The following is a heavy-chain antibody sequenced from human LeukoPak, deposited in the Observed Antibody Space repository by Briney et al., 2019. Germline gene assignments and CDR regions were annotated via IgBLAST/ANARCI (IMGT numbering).Heavy chain of an antibody. CDR1: GYTFTGYY. J-gene: IGHJ4*02. CDR2: ITPNSGVT. V-gene: IGHV1-2*02. D-gene: IGHD5-18*01. Sequence: ASVKVSCEASGYTFTGYYMHWVRQAPGQGLEWMGCITPNSGVTNYAQTFQGRVTMTRDTSISTAYMELSRLRSDDTAVYYCARYSSRGYTYAFDYWGQGTLVSVSS. CDR3: ARYSSRGYTYAFDY.